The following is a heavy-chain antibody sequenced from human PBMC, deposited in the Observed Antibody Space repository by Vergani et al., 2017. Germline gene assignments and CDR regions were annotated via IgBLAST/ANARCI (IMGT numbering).Heavy chain of an antibody. D-gene: IGHD4-11*01. CDR1: GGTFSSYA. CDR3: ARVEALQYKCYYYYYYMDV. Sequence: QVQLLQSGAEVKKPGSSVKVSCKASGGTFSSYAISWVRQAPGQGLEWMGGIIPIFGTANYAQRFQGRVTITADESTSTDYMELSSLRSEDTAVYYCARVEALQYKCYYYYYYMDVWGKGTTVTVSS. J-gene: IGHJ6*03. V-gene: IGHV1-69*01. CDR2: IIPIFGTA.